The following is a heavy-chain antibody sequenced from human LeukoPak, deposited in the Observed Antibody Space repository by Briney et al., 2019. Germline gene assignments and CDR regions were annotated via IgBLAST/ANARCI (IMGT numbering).Heavy chain of an antibody. D-gene: IGHD5-24*01. V-gene: IGHV3-21*01. CDR1: GFTFSTYS. CDR2: ISSSGSYI. CDR3: AVPPVLATTDWYFDL. Sequence: GGSLRLSCAASGFTFSTYSMNWVSQAPGKGLEWVSSISSSGSYIYHADSVKGRFTVSRDNAKNSLYLQMNSLRAEDTAVYYCAVPPVLATTDWYFDLWGRGTLVTVSS. J-gene: IGHJ2*01.